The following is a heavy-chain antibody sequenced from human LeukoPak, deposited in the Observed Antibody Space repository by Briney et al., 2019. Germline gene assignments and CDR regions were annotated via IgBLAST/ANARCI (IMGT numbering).Heavy chain of an antibody. D-gene: IGHD1-26*01. Sequence: PGGSLRLSCAASGFTFSSYEMNWVRQAPGKGLEWVSYISSSGSTIYYADSVKGRFTISRDNAKNSLYLQMNSLRAEDTAVYYCARFKASGSYFFSFDIWGQGTMVTVPS. V-gene: IGHV3-48*03. CDR1: GFTFSSYE. J-gene: IGHJ3*02. CDR3: ARFKASGSYFFSFDI. CDR2: ISSSGSTI.